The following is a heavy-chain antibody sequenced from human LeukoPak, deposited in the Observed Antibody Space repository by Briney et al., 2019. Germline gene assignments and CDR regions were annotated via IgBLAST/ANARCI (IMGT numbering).Heavy chain of an antibody. D-gene: IGHD3-22*01. V-gene: IGHV4-59*01. J-gene: IGHJ3*02. CDR3: AREHYYDSSGRYAFDT. Sequence: SETLSLTCTVSGGSISSYYWSWIRQPQGKGLEWIGYIYYSGSTNYNPSLKSRVTISVDTSKNQFSLKLSSVTAADTAVYYCAREHYYDSSGRYAFDTWGQGTMVTVSS. CDR1: GGSISSYY. CDR2: IYYSGST.